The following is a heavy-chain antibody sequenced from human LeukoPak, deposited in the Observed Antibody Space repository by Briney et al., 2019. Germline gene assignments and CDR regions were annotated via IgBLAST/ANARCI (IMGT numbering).Heavy chain of an antibody. V-gene: IGHV3-11*04. Sequence: PGGSLRLSCVASGFTFSDYFMSWIRQAPGKGLEWLSFINSAGNNIYYADSVKGRFTISRDNSKETLYLEMNSLRVEDTAIYYCATSRVFDYWGQGTLAVSS. CDR2: INSAGNNI. J-gene: IGHJ4*02. CDR1: GFTFSDYF. CDR3: ATSRVFDY.